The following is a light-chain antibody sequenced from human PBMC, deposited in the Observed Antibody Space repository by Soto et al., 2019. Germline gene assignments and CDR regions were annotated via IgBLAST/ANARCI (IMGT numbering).Light chain of an antibody. CDR2: WAS. J-gene: IGKJ1*01. V-gene: IGKV4-1*01. CDR1: QSFLYISNNKNY. Sequence: DIVMTQSPDPLAVSLGERATINCKSSQSFLYISNNKNYLAWYQQKPGQPPKLLIYWASTRESGVPDRFSGSGSGTDFTLTISSLQAEDVAVYYCQQYYSTPRTFGQGTKVDIK. CDR3: QQYYSTPRT.